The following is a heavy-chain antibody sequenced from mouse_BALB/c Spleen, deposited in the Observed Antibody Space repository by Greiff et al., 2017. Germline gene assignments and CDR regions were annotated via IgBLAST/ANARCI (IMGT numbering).Heavy chain of an antibody. V-gene: IGHV5-9-4*01. J-gene: IGHJ2*01. Sequence: EVKLMESGGGLVKPGGSLKLSCAASGFTFSSYAMSWVRQSPEKRLEWVAEISSGGSYTYYPDTVTGRFTISRDNAKNTLYLEMSSLRSEDTAMYYCARDSFDYWGQGTTLTVSA. CDR3: ARDSFDY. CDR1: GFTFSSYA. CDR2: ISSGGSYT.